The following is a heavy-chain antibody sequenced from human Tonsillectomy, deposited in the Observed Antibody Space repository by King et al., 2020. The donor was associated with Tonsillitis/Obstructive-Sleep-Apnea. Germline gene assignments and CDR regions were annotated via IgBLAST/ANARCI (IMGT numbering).Heavy chain of an antibody. CDR2: LSYDGTNK. J-gene: IGHJ2*01. V-gene: IGHV3-30*01. Sequence: VQLVESGGGVVQPGKPLSLSCAASGFSFSSHAMHWVRQAPGRGLEWVAVLSYDGTNKYYADSVKGRFNISRDNSKNTLYLQMDSLRPEDTAVYYCARDLAVLVKDWYFDVWGRGTLVTVSS. D-gene: IGHD3-10*01. CDR3: ARDLAVLVKDWYFDV. CDR1: GFSFSSHA.